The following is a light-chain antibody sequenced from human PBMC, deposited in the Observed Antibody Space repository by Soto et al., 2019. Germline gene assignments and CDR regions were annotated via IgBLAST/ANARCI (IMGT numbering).Light chain of an antibody. CDR2: GAS. Sequence: EIVLTQSPGTLSLSPGERATLSCRASQSVSSSYLAWYQHKPGQAPRLLIYGASIRATGIPDRFSGSGSGTDLTLTISRLEPEDFAVDYCQQYGSSPPYTFGQGTKLEIK. V-gene: IGKV3-20*01. CDR3: QQYGSSPPYT. J-gene: IGKJ2*01. CDR1: QSVSSSY.